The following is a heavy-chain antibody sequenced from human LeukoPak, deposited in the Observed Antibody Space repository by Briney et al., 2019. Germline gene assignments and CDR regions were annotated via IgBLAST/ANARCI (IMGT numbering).Heavy chain of an antibody. CDR1: GFSLSTSGVG. V-gene: IGHV2-5*02. Sequence: SGPTLIKPTETLTLTCTFSGFSLSTSGVGVGWTRQPPGKALEWLAFIFWDDDKRYSPSLKSRLTITKDTSRNQVVLTMTNLDPVDTATYYCAHRPHYSGSGSYSFQHWGQGTLVTVSS. J-gene: IGHJ1*01. CDR2: IFWDDDK. CDR3: AHRPHYSGSGSYSFQH. D-gene: IGHD3-10*01.